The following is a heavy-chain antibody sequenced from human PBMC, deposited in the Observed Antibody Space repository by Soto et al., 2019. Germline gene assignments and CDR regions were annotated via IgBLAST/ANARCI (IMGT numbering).Heavy chain of an antibody. CDR2: ISYDGSNK. Sequence: PVGSLRLSCAASGFTFSSYGMHWVRQAPGKGLEWVAVISYDGSNKYYADSVKGRFTISRDNSKNTLYLQMNSLRAEDTAVYYCAKDRIGYCSSTSCYNWFDPWGQGTLVTVSS. J-gene: IGHJ5*02. D-gene: IGHD2-2*01. CDR1: GFTFSSYG. V-gene: IGHV3-30*18. CDR3: AKDRIGYCSSTSCYNWFDP.